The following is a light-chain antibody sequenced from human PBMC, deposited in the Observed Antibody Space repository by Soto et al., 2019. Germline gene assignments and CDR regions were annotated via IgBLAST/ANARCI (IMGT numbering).Light chain of an antibody. V-gene: IGLV1-40*01. CDR2: GNS. CDR1: SSNIGAGYD. CDR3: QSYDSSLNV. J-gene: IGLJ1*01. Sequence: QAVVTQPPSVSRAPGRRVTISCTGSSSNIGAGYDVHWYQQLPGTAPKLLIYGNSNRPSGVPDRFSGSKSGTSASLAITGLQAEDEADYYCQSYDSSLNVFGTGTKVTVL.